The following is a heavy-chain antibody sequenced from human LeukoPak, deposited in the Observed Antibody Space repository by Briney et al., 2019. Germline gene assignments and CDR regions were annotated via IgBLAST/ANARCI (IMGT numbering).Heavy chain of an antibody. V-gene: IGHV4-39*01. J-gene: IGHJ6*03. Sequence: SETLSLTCTVSGGSVSSTTYYWGWIRQPPGKGLEWIGSIYYSGSTYYNPSLKSRVTISVDTSKNQFSLKLSSVTAADTAVYYCARHYLPAAQYTPWYYYMDVWGKGTTVTVSS. CDR1: GGSVSSTTYY. CDR3: ARHYLPAAQYTPWYYYMDV. D-gene: IGHD2-2*01. CDR2: IYYSGST.